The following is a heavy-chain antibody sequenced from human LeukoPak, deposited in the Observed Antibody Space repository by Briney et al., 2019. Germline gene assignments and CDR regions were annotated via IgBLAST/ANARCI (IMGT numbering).Heavy chain of an antibody. V-gene: IGHV3-23*01. Sequence: PGGSLRLSCAAPGFSFSNYAMNWVRQAPGKGLEWVSGVSGSGGSTKYADSVKGRFTFSRDNSKNTLYLQMSSLRVEDTAVYYCAKDRVFGILIGGGFDYWGQGTQLIVSS. CDR1: GFSFSNYA. D-gene: IGHD3-3*01. J-gene: IGHJ4*02. CDR3: AKDRVFGILIGGGFDY. CDR2: VSGSGGST.